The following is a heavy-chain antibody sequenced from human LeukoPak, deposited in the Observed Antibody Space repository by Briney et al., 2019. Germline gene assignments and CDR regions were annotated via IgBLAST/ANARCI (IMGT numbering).Heavy chain of an antibody. J-gene: IGHJ4*02. CDR2: ISYDGSNK. Sequence: GGSLRLSCAASGFTFSSYAMHWVRQAPGKGLEWVAVISYDGSNKYYADSVKGRFTTSRDNSKNTLYLQMNSLRAEDTAVYYCARDKLAVAIYLFDYWGQGTLVTVSS. D-gene: IGHD6-19*01. CDR1: GFTFSSYA. V-gene: IGHV3-30-3*01. CDR3: ARDKLAVAIYLFDY.